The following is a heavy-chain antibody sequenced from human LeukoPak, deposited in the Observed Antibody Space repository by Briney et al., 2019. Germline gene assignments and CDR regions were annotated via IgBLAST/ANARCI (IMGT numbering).Heavy chain of an antibody. CDR1: GYTFTSYD. J-gene: IGHJ6*03. CDR3: ARGPEAILHSYYYYMDV. D-gene: IGHD3-3*01. V-gene: IGHV1-8*03. Sequence: GASVKVSCKASGYTFTSYDTNWVRQATGQGLEWMGWMNPNSGNTGYAQKFQGRVTITRNTSISTAYMELSSLRSEDTAVYYCARGPEAILHSYYYYMDVWGKGTTVTVSS. CDR2: MNPNSGNT.